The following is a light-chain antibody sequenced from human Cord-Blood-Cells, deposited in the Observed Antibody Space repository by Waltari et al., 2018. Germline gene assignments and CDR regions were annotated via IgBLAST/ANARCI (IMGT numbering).Light chain of an antibody. CDR1: QSFSSW. V-gene: IGKV1-5*03. J-gene: IGKJ1*01. Sequence: IQMPQSPSPLSASVGDRLTLTCRASQSFSSWLAWYQQKPGKAPKLLIYKASSSESGVPARFSGSGSGTEFTLTISSLQPDDVATYYCQQYNSYSWTFGQGTKVEIK. CDR2: KAS. CDR3: QQYNSYSWT.